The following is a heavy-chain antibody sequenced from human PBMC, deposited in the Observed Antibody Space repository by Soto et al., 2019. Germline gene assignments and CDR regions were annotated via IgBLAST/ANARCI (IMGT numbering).Heavy chain of an antibody. D-gene: IGHD3-16*01. CDR2: INAYNRNT. Sequence: QVQLVQSGAEVKNPGASVKVSCKASGYSFTRYGIGWARQAPGQGLEWMGWINAYNRNTNYAQNLQGRLTLTTDTSTTTAHMELRSLRSNDTAIYYCAMVDVYVTPSPQDVWGQGTTVTVSS. V-gene: IGHV1-18*01. CDR1: GYSFTRYG. J-gene: IGHJ6*02. CDR3: AMVDVYVTPSPQDV.